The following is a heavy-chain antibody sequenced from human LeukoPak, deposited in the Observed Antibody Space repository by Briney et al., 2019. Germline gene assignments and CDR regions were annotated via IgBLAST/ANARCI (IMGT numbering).Heavy chain of an antibody. J-gene: IGHJ4*02. Sequence: GGSLRLSCAASGFTFSTYAMNWVRQAPGKGLEWVSYISSSGSTIFYADSVKGRFTISRDNAKNSLYLQMNSLRAEDTAVYYCARRGIQLWPHDDYWGQGTLVTVSS. V-gene: IGHV3-48*03. CDR2: ISSSGSTI. CDR1: GFTFSTYA. D-gene: IGHD5-18*01. CDR3: ARRGIQLWPHDDY.